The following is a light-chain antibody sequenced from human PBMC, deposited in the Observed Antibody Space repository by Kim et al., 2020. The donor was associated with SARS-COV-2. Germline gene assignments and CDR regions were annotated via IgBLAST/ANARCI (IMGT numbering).Light chain of an antibody. CDR2: KAS. V-gene: IGKV1-5*03. Sequence: ASVGDRVTITCRASQRISYWLAWYQQKPGKAPNLLIYKASNLQSGVPSRFSGSGSGTDFTLTISGLQSDDFATYYSQQYDTYPVTFGQGTRLEIK. J-gene: IGKJ5*01. CDR3: QQYDTYPVT. CDR1: QRISYW.